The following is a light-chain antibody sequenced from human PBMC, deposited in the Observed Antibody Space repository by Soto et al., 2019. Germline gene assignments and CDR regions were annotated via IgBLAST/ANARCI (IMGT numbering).Light chain of an antibody. CDR1: KLGDKY. J-gene: IGLJ2*01. V-gene: IGLV3-1*01. CDR2: QDN. CDR3: QAWDSSTVV. Sequence: SSELTQPHSVSVSPGQTASITCSGDKLGDKYACWYQQKPGQSPVLVIYQDNKRPSGIPERFSGSNSGNTATLTISGTQAMDEADYYCQAWDSSTVVFGGGTKVTVL.